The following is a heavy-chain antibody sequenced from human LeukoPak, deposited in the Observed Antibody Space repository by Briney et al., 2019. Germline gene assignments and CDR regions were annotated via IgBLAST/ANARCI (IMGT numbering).Heavy chain of an antibody. CDR2: ISAYNGNT. CDR3: ARGLVVVAASVPYYFDY. D-gene: IGHD2-15*01. Sequence: ASVKVSCKASGYTFTSYGISWVRQAPGQGLKWMGWISAYNGNTNYAQKLQGSVTMTTDTSTSTAYMELRSLRSDDTAVYYCARGLVVVAASVPYYFDYWGQGTLVTVSS. CDR1: GYTFTSYG. J-gene: IGHJ4*02. V-gene: IGHV1-18*01.